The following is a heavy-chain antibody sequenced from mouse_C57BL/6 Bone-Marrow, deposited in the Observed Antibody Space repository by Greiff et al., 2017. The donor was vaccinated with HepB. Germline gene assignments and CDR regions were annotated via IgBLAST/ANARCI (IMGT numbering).Heavy chain of an antibody. CDR3: ARNYGSSYWYFDV. Sequence: QVQLQQPGAELVKPGASVKLSCKASGYTLTSYWMQWVKQRPGQGLEWIGEIDPSDSYTNYNQKFKGKATLTVDTSSSTAYMQLSSLTSEDSAVYYCARNYGSSYWYFDVWGTGTTVTVSS. D-gene: IGHD1-1*01. J-gene: IGHJ1*03. CDR2: IDPSDSYT. V-gene: IGHV1-50*01. CDR1: GYTLTSYW.